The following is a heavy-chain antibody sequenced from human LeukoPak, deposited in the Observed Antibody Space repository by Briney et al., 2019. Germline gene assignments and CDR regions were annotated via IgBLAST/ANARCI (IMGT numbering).Heavy chain of an antibody. J-gene: IGHJ3*02. CDR2: ISTDGSRT. D-gene: IGHD6-13*01. CDR3: ARGGAGGAFDI. CDR1: GFTLSNYW. V-gene: IGHV3-74*01. Sequence: AGGSLRLSCTASGFTLSNYWMHWVRQAPGKGLVWVSRISTDGSRTNYADSVKGRFTISRDNAKNTLYLQVNSLRVEDTAVYYCARGGAGGAFDIWGQGTLVTVSS.